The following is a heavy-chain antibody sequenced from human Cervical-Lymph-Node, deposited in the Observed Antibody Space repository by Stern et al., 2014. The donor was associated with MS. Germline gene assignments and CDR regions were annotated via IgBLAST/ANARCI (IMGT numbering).Heavy chain of an antibody. CDR2: IYYSGST. Sequence: QVQLQESGPGLVKPSETLSLTCTVSGGSISSYYWSWIRQPPGKGLEWIGYIYYSGSTNYNPSLKSRVTISVDTSKNQFSLKLSSVTAADTAVYYCARDEGGNDDAFDIWGQGTMVTVSS. CDR3: ARDEGGNDDAFDI. CDR1: GGSISSYY. D-gene: IGHD4-23*01. J-gene: IGHJ3*02. V-gene: IGHV4-59*01.